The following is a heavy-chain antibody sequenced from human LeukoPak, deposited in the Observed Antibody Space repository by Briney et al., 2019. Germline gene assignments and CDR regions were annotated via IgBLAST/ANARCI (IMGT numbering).Heavy chain of an antibody. Sequence: GGSLRLSCAASGLCFSSYSMNWVRQAPGKGLEWVSYISGSGNAKHYTDSVKGRFTISRDNAKNALYLQMNSLRVEDTAVYFCARDYVYAFGYWGQGTLVTVSS. D-gene: IGHD2/OR15-2a*01. CDR2: ISGSGNAK. CDR3: ARDYVYAFGY. J-gene: IGHJ4*02. V-gene: IGHV3-48*01. CDR1: GLCFSSYS.